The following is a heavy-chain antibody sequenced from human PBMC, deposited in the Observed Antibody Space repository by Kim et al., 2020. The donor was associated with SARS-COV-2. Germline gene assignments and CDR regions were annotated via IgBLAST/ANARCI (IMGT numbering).Heavy chain of an antibody. Sequence: DSVKGRFTISRDNSKNTLYLQMNSLRAEDTAVYYCAKDFAPSIAAPGFDPWGQGTLVTVSS. J-gene: IGHJ5*02. CDR3: AKDFAPSIAAPGFDP. V-gene: IGHV3-30*02. D-gene: IGHD6-6*01.